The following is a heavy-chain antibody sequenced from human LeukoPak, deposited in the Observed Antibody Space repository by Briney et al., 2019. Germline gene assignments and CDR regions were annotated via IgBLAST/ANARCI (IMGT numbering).Heavy chain of an antibody. V-gene: IGHV3-30*02. CDR3: AKDLVGSQLSMNWFDP. J-gene: IGHJ5*02. CDR1: GFTFSSYG. D-gene: IGHD1-26*01. Sequence: AGGSLRLSCAASGFTFSSYGMHWVRQAPGKGLEWVAFIRYDGSNKYYADSVKGRFTITRDNYKNTLYLQMNSLRDEDTAVYYCAKDLVGSQLSMNWFDPWGQGTLVSVSS. CDR2: IRYDGSNK.